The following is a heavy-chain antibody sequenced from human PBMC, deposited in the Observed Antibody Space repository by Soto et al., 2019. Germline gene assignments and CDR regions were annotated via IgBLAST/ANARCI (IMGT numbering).Heavy chain of an antibody. J-gene: IGHJ4*02. CDR2: IIPIFGTA. Sequence: AASVKVSCKASGGTFSSSAISWVRQAPGQGLEWMGGIIPIFGTANYAQKLQGRVTMTTDTSTSTAYMELRSLRSDDTAVYYCAREYGADDYWGQGTLVTVSS. D-gene: IGHD4-17*01. CDR1: GGTFSSSA. CDR3: AREYGADDY. V-gene: IGHV1-69*05.